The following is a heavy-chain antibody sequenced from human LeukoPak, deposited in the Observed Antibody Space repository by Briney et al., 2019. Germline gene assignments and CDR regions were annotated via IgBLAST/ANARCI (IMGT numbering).Heavy chain of an antibody. CDR2: VNLQGST. Sequence: SETLSLTCGVSGGSITNTSYWTWVRQPPGKGLGWIGEVNLQGSTNYNPSLMGRVAIAVDTSENHISLQLTSVTAADTAVYYCAREGGPYRPLDYSGQGTLVTVSS. V-gene: IGHV4-4*02. CDR3: AREGGPYRPLDY. J-gene: IGHJ4*02. CDR1: GGSITNTSY.